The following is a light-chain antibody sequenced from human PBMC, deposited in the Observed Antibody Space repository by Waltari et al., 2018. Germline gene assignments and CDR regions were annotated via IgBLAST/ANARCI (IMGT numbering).Light chain of an antibody. CDR3: CSYAGSITFWV. Sequence: SALTQPRSVSGSPGQSVTISCTGTSSDVGGYNYFSWYQHHPGKAPKLIIYDVTKRPSGVPDRFSASKSDNTASLTISGLQAEDEADYYCCSYAGSITFWVFGGGTKLTVL. J-gene: IGLJ3*02. CDR2: DVT. CDR1: SSDVGGYNY. V-gene: IGLV2-11*01.